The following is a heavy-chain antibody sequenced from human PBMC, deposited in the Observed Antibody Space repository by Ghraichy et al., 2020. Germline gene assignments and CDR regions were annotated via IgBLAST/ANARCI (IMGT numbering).Heavy chain of an antibody. Sequence: ASVKVSCKVSGYTLTELSMHWVRQAPGKGLEWMGGFDPEDGETIYAQKFQGRVTMTEDTPTDTAYMELSSLRSEDTAVYYCATVETAAMVTATPAFDYWGQGTLVTVSS. CDR3: ATVETAAMVTATPAFDY. D-gene: IGHD2-21*02. CDR2: FDPEDGET. J-gene: IGHJ4*02. CDR1: GYTLTELS. V-gene: IGHV1-24*01.